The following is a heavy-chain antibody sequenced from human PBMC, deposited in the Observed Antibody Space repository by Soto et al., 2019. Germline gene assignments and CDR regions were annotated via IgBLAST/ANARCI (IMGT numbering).Heavy chain of an antibody. D-gene: IGHD3-10*01. Sequence: GGSLRLSCAASGFTFSNAWMSWVRRAPGKGLEWVGRIKSKTDGGTTDYAAPVKGRFTISRDDSKNTLYLQMNSLKTEDTAVYYCTINRDFRLLWFGEWRIYWGQGTLVTVSS. V-gene: IGHV3-15*01. CDR3: TINRDFRLLWFGEWRIY. CDR1: GFTFSNAW. CDR2: IKSKTDGGTT. J-gene: IGHJ4*02.